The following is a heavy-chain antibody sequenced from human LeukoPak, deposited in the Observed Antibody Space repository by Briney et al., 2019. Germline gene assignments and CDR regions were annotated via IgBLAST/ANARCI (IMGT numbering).Heavy chain of an antibody. D-gene: IGHD6-13*01. CDR3: ARVGVAAAVKGDY. V-gene: IGHV5-51*03. J-gene: IGHJ4*02. CDR2: IYPADSTA. Sequence: GESLKISCKDSGYSFTTYWIGWVRQVPGKGLEWVGIIYPADSTAKYSPSFQGQVTISADKSISTAYLQWSSLKASDTAMYYCARVGVAAAVKGDYWGQGTLVTVSS. CDR1: GYSFTTYW.